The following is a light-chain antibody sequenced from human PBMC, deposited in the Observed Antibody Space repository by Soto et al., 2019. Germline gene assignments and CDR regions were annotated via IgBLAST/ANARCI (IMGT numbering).Light chain of an antibody. CDR2: AAS. J-gene: IGKJ5*01. Sequence: IQMTQSQSSVSASVGDRVTITCRASQGISSWLGWYQQKPGKAPKLLIYAASSLQSGVPSRFSGSGSGTDFTLTISSLQPEDFATYYCQQANSFPLTFAQGTRLE. CDR1: QGISSW. V-gene: IGKV1D-12*01. CDR3: QQANSFPLT.